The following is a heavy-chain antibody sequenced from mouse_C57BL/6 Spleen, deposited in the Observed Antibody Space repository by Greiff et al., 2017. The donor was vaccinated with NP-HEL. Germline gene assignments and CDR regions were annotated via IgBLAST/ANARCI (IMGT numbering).Heavy chain of an antibody. D-gene: IGHD1-1*01. CDR1: GFSFNTYA. CDR3: VRHGITTVVATGGYYYYAMDY. CDR2: IRSKSNNYAT. J-gene: IGHJ4*01. V-gene: IGHV10-1*01. Sequence: VQLVESGGGLVQPKGSLKLSCAASGFSFNTYAMNWVRQAPGKGLEWVARIRSKSNNYATYYADSVKDRFTISRDDSESMLYLQMNNLKTEDTAMYYCVRHGITTVVATGGYYYYAMDYWGQGTSVTVSS.